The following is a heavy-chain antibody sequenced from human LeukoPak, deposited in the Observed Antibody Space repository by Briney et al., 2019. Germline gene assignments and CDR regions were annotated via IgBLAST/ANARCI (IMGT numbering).Heavy chain of an antibody. CDR2: INHSGST. D-gene: IGHD1-26*01. V-gene: IGHV4-34*01. CDR1: GGSFSGYY. J-gene: IGHJ5*02. CDR3: ARGIKWEPFPGSPFDP. Sequence: SETLSLTCAAYGGSFSGYYWSWIRQPPGKGLEWIGEINHSGSTNYNPSLKSRVTISVDTSKNQFSLKLSSATAADTAVYYCARGIKWEPFPGSPFDPWGQGTLVTVSS.